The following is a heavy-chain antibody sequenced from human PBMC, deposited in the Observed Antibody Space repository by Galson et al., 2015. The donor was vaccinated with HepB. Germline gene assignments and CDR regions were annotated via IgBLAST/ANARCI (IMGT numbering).Heavy chain of an antibody. V-gene: IGHV7-4-1*02. CDR2: INTNTGNP. Sequence: SVKVSCKASGFTFTSYAMNWVRQAPGQGLEWMGWINTNTGNPTYAQGFTGRFVFSLDTSVSTAYLQISSLKAEDTALYYCARNGDSGSYYNFDYWGQGTLVTVSS. CDR3: ARNGDSGSYYNFDY. D-gene: IGHD1-26*01. CDR1: GFTFTSYA. J-gene: IGHJ4*02.